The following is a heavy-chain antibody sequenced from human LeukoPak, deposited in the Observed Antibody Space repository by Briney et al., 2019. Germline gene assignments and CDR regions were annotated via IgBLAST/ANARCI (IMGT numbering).Heavy chain of an antibody. V-gene: IGHV4-39*01. CDR3: ARHRLLWFGELSTGAWFDP. CDR2: IYYSGST. J-gene: IGHJ5*02. Sequence: PSETLSLTRTVSGGSISSSSYYWGWIRQPPGKGLEWIGSIYYSGSTYYNPSLKSRVTISVDTSKNQFSLKLSSVTAADTAVYYCARHRLLWFGELSTGAWFDPWGQGTLVTVSS. D-gene: IGHD3-10*01. CDR1: GGSISSSSYY.